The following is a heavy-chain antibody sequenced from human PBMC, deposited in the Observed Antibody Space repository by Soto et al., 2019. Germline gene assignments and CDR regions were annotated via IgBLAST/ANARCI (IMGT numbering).Heavy chain of an antibody. D-gene: IGHD3-10*01. V-gene: IGHV4-31*03. CDR1: GGSISSGGYY. CDR2: IYYSGST. Sequence: QVQLQESGPVLVKPSQTLSLTCTVSGGSISSGGYYWSWIRQHPGTGLEWIGYIYYSGSTYYNPSLKRRVTISVDTSKNQFTLKLSSVTAADTAVYYGARVGDGSGSFFRSWFYPWCQGNLVTVSS. J-gene: IGHJ5*02. CDR3: ARVGDGSGSFFRSWFYP.